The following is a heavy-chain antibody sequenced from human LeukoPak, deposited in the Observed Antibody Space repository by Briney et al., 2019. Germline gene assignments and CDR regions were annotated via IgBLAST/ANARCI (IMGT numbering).Heavy chain of an antibody. D-gene: IGHD3-10*01. CDR3: VKESGPFGAFDI. V-gene: IGHV3-30*02. J-gene: IGHJ3*02. Sequence: PGGSLRLSCAASGFTFSTYGMHWVRQAPGKGLEWVAVIWTDGYNKFYRDSVRGRFTFSRDNSRNTLSLQMNSLRPEDTAVYYCVKESGPFGAFDIWGQGTTVIVSS. CDR2: IWTDGYNK. CDR1: GFTFSTYG.